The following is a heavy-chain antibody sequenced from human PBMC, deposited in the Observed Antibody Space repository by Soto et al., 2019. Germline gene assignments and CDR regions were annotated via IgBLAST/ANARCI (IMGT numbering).Heavy chain of an antibody. CDR1: GGSISSGGYS. Sequence: PSETLSLTCAVSGGSISSGGYSWSWIRQPPGKGLEWIGYIYHSGSTYYNPSLKSRVTISVDRSKNQFSLKLSSVTAADTAVYYCARHWCSGGSCYSFDYWGQGTLVTVSS. D-gene: IGHD2-15*01. V-gene: IGHV4-30-2*01. CDR3: ARHWCSGGSCYSFDY. J-gene: IGHJ4*02. CDR2: IYHSGST.